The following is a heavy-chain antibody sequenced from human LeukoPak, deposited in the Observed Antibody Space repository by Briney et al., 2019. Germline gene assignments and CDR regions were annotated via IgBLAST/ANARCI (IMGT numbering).Heavy chain of an antibody. CDR1: GFKFSSYV. D-gene: IGHD6-19*01. CDR2: ISSNGGST. J-gene: IGHJ4*02. CDR3: ARGAYSSGWYAIDY. V-gene: IGHV3-64*01. Sequence: GGSLRLSCAASGFKFSSYVMYWVRQAPGKGLEYVSAISSNGGSTYYANSVKGRFTISRDNSKNTLYLQMGSLRAEDMAVYYCARGAYSSGWYAIDYWGQGTLVTVSS.